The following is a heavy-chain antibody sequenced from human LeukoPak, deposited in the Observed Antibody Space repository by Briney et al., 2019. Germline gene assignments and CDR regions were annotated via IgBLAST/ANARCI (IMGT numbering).Heavy chain of an antibody. CDR3: ARDRGSSGWYYFDY. Sequence: SETLSLTCGVSGYSISSGYHWGWIRQPAGKGLEWIGRIYTSGSTNYNPSLKSRVTMSVDTSKNQFSLKLSSVTAADTAVYYCARDRGSSGWYYFDYWGQGTLVTVSS. D-gene: IGHD6-19*01. CDR1: GYSISSGYH. CDR2: IYTSGST. J-gene: IGHJ4*02. V-gene: IGHV4-4*07.